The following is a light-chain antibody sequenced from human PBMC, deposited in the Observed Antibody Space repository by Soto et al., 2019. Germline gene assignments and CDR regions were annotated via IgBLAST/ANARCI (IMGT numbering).Light chain of an antibody. J-gene: IGKJ4*02. CDR3: QQRSTWPRFT. CDR1: QTVSRY. V-gene: IGKV3-11*01. CDR2: YAS. Sequence: VLTQSPATLFLSPGERATLSCRASQTVSRYLAWYQQKPVQAPRLLIYYASNRATGIPDSFSGSGSGTDYTLTIRSLEHENFAVYYCQQRSTWPRFTFGGGTKVEI.